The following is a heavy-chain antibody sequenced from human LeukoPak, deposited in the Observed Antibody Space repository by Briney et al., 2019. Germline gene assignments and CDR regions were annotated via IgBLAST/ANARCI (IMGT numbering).Heavy chain of an antibody. J-gene: IGHJ4*02. V-gene: IGHV1-46*01. D-gene: IGHD1-26*01. CDR1: GYTFSSYH. CDR3: ARAWESIAGYYFDY. CDR2: INPSFNPGVDVT. Sequence: ASVKVSCKVSGYTFSSYHIHWVRQAPGQGLEWMGRINPSFNPGVDVTTYAQKFQGRVTLTRDTSTSTVYMELSSLRSEDTAVYYCARAWESIAGYYFDYWGQGTLVTVSS.